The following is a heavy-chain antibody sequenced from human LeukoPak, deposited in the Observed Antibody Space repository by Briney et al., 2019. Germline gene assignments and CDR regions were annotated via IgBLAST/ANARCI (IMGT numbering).Heavy chain of an antibody. Sequence: GGSLRLSCAASGFTFSSYGMHWVRQAPGKGLEWVAVISYDGSNKYYADSVKGRFTISRDNSKNTLYLHMNSLRVEDTAVYHCAKDRSSGGNAFDIWGQGTMVTVSS. J-gene: IGHJ3*02. CDR2: ISYDGSNK. V-gene: IGHV3-30*18. CDR1: GFTFSSYG. CDR3: AKDRSSGGNAFDI. D-gene: IGHD6-19*01.